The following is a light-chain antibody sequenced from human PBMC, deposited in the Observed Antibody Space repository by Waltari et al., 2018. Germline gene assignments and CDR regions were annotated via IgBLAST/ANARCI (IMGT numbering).Light chain of an antibody. CDR3: QQYDTTRT. Sequence: EVVLTQSPGTLSLSPGERATLSCRASQSVTTNQLAWYQQKPGQAPRLLIYGATSRATGIPDMFSGSGSGTDFSLTISRLEPEDFAVYYGQQYDTTRTFGPGT. V-gene: IGKV3-20*01. CDR1: QSVTTNQ. J-gene: IGKJ1*01. CDR2: GAT.